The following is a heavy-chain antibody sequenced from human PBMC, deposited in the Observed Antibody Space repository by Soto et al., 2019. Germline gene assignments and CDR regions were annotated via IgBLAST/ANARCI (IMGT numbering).Heavy chain of an antibody. J-gene: IGHJ4*02. D-gene: IGHD2-2*01. Sequence: GGSLRLSCTVSGFAFNNYGINWVRQAPGKGLEWVSSISKSDYTYYSDSVKGRFAISRDNAKSSVSLQMNTLRVEDTAVYYCAREDSIIIPAVSDFWGQGTPVTVSS. CDR3: AREDSIIIPAVSDF. CDR2: ISKSDYT. V-gene: IGHV3-21*01. CDR1: GFAFNNYG.